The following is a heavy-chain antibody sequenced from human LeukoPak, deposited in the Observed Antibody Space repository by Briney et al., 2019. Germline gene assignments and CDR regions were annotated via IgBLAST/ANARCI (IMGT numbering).Heavy chain of an antibody. CDR3: ARAAYYYGSGSSFDY. J-gene: IGHJ4*02. Sequence: GGSLRLSCAASGFTFSSYSMNWVRQAPGKGLEWVSYISSSSSAIYYADSVKGRFTISRDNAKNSLYLQMNSLRAEDTTVYHCARAAYYYGSGSSFDYWGQGTLVTVSS. V-gene: IGHV3-48*01. D-gene: IGHD3-10*01. CDR2: ISSSSSAI. CDR1: GFTFSSYS.